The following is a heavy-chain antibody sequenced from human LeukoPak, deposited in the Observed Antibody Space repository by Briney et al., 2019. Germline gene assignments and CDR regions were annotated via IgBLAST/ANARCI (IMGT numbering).Heavy chain of an antibody. Sequence: GGSLRLSCAASGFTFSSYWMHWVRQAPGKGLVWVSRINSDGSGTSYADSVKGRFTISRDNAKNTLYLQMNSLRAEDTAVYYCASYYYDNGGYWDAFDIWGQGTMVTVSS. D-gene: IGHD3-22*01. V-gene: IGHV3-74*01. J-gene: IGHJ3*02. CDR2: INSDGSGT. CDR3: ASYYYDNGGYWDAFDI. CDR1: GFTFSSYW.